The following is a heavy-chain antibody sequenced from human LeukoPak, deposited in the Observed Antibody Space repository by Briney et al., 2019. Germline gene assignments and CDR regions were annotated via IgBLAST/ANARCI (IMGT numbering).Heavy chain of an antibody. CDR3: ARDPGFGELDGGFDY. V-gene: IGHV4-59*12. CDR1: GGSISSYY. CDR2: IYYSGST. D-gene: IGHD3-10*01. J-gene: IGHJ4*02. Sequence: SETLSLTCTVSGGSISSYYWSWIRQPPGKGLEWIGYIYYSGSTNYNPSLESRVTISVDTSKNQFSLKLSSVTAADTAVYYCARDPGFGELDGGFDYWGQGTLVTVSS.